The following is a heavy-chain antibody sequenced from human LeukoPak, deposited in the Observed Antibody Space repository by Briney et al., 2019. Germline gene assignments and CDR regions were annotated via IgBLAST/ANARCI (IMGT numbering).Heavy chain of an antibody. D-gene: IGHD2-2*02. CDR2: ISYDGSNK. CDR1: GFTFSSYA. Sequence: GRSLRLSCAASGFTFSSYAMHWVRQAPGKGLEWVAVISYDGSNKYYADSVRGRFSISRDNSKNTLFLQMNSLRAEDTAVYYCAKDSSAIQVYLFDAFDFWGQGTMVTVSS. J-gene: IGHJ3*01. CDR3: AKDSSAIQVYLFDAFDF. V-gene: IGHV3-30-3*01.